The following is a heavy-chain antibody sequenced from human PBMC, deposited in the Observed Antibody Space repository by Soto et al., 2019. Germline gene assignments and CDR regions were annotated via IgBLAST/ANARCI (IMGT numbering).Heavy chain of an antibody. V-gene: IGHV3-72*01. CDR3: LRASYSSGWYSDY. J-gene: IGHJ4*02. D-gene: IGHD6-19*01. CDR1: GFSFSDHY. CDR2: TRNKANSYTT. Sequence: EVQLVESGGGLVQPGGSLRLSCAASGFSFSDHYVDWVRQAPGKGLEWVGRTRNKANSYTTEYAASVKGRFTISRDDAKNSLYLQMNCLKTEDTDVYYCLRASYSSGWYSDYWGQGTLVTVSS.